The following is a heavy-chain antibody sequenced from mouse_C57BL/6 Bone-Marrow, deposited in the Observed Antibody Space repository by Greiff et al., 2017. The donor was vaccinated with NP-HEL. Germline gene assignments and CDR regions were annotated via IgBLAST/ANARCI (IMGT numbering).Heavy chain of an antibody. D-gene: IGHD2-2*01. CDR3: ARRLWLRRVLAY. CDR2: IYPRSGNT. Sequence: QVQLQQSGAELARPGASVKLSCKASGYTFTSYGISWVKQRTGQGLEWIGEIYPRSGNTYYNEKFKGKATLTADKSSSTAYMELRSLTSEDSAVYFCARRLWLRRVLAYWGQGTLVTVSA. CDR1: GYTFTSYG. J-gene: IGHJ3*01. V-gene: IGHV1-81*01.